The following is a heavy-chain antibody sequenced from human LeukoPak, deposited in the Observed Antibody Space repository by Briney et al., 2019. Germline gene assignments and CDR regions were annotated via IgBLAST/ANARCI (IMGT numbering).Heavy chain of an antibody. CDR1: GFTFSNYG. D-gene: IGHD3-10*01. CDR3: AREAGY. V-gene: IGHV3-23*01. J-gene: IGHJ4*02. CDR2: IVGSGVTT. Sequence: GGSLRLSCVASGFTFSNYGMNWVRQAPGKGLEWVSGIVGSGVTTYYADSVKGRFTISRDNSKNTLYLQMNSLRAEDTAVYYCAREAGYWGQGTLVTVSS.